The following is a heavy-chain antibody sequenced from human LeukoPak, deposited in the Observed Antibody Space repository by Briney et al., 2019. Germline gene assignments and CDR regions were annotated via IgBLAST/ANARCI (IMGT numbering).Heavy chain of an antibody. CDR1: GGSISNYY. V-gene: IGHV4-59*01. CDR3: ARDRDYYDSSGNFL. J-gene: IGHJ4*02. D-gene: IGHD3-22*01. Sequence: SETLSLTCAVSGGSISNYYWSWIRRPPGKGLEWIGYIYYSGNTNYNPSLKSRVTISVDTSKNQFSLKLSSVTAADTAVYYCARDRDYYDSSGNFLRGQGTLVTVSS. CDR2: IYYSGNT.